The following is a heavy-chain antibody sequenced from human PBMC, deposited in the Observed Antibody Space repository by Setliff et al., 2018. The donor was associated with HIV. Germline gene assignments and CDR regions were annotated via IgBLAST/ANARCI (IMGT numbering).Heavy chain of an antibody. V-gene: IGHV3-21*04. Sequence: PGGSLRLSCAASGFTFSGYAMNWVRQAPGKGLEWISAIPPDGHHVYYADSMKGRVTVSRDNAKSSLYLQMNNLRADDTAFYYCAGGSAGLDYWGQGTLVTVSS. J-gene: IGHJ4*02. D-gene: IGHD6-13*01. CDR3: AGGSAGLDY. CDR2: IPPDGHHV. CDR1: GFTFSGYA.